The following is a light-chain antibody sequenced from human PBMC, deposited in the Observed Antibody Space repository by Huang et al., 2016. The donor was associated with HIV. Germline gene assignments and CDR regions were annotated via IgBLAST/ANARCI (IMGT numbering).Light chain of an antibody. CDR2: GAS. Sequence: TVLTQSPGTLSLSPGERATLSCRASQTIPGEFVAWYQQKPGQPPRLLMFGASNRATGIPGRVSGSGSGTDFTLSISELEPEDFAVYYWQQYGSSLQELTCGGGTKVEVK. CDR3: QQYGSSLQELT. CDR1: QTIPGEF. J-gene: IGKJ4*01. V-gene: IGKV3-20*01.